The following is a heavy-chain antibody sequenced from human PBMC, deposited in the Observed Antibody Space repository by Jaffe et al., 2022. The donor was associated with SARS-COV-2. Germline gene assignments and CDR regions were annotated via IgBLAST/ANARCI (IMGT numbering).Heavy chain of an antibody. J-gene: IGHJ6*02. CDR2: ISYDGSNK. CDR3: ARDRVPQLVPSHPYGMDV. Sequence: QVQLVESGGGVVQPGRSLRLSCAASGFTFSSYAMHWVRQAPGKGLEWVAVISYDGSNKYYADSVKGRFTISRDNSKNTLYLQMNSLRAEDTAVYYCARDRVPQLVPSHPYGMDVWGQGTTVTVSS. V-gene: IGHV3-30-3*01. D-gene: IGHD6-13*01. CDR1: GFTFSSYA.